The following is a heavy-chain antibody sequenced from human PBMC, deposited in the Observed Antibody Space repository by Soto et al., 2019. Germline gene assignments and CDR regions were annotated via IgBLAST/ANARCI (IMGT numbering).Heavy chain of an antibody. Sequence: EVQLLESGGGLVQPGGSLRLSCAASGFTFSSQAMIWVRQAPGKGLEWVSGISGSGDSTYYADSVKGRLTISRDHSKNTLYLQMSSMRAEDTAVYYCAKPEYCSSSSCYRSRGWLDHLGQGNLVTVSS. J-gene: IGHJ5*02. CDR2: ISGSGDST. V-gene: IGHV3-23*01. D-gene: IGHD2-2*01. CDR1: GFTFSSQA. CDR3: AKPEYCSSSSCYRSRGWLDH.